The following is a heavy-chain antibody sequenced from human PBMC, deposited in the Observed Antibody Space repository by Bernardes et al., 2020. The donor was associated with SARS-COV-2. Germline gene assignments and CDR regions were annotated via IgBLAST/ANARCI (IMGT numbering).Heavy chain of an antibody. Sequence: GGSLRLSCAASGFTFDDYAMHWVRQAPGKGLEWVSGISWNSGSIGYADSVKGRFTISRDNAKNSLYLQMNSLRAEDTALYYCAKGEIAAAGSPTSDWGQGTLVTVSS. V-gene: IGHV3-9*01. CDR2: ISWNSGSI. J-gene: IGHJ4*02. CDR3: AKGEIAAAGSPTSD. D-gene: IGHD6-13*01. CDR1: GFTFDDYA.